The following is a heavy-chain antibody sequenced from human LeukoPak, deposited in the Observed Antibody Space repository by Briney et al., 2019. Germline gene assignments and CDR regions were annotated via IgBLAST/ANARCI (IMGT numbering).Heavy chain of an antibody. CDR2: YSGGDT. D-gene: IGHD3-3*01. CDR3: ARDRYSTIFGG. CDR1: GFTVSADY. J-gene: IGHJ4*02. Sequence: GGSLRLSCAAFGFTVSADYMSWVRQAPGKGLEWVSIYSGGDTYYAGSVKGRFTISRDNSKNTFYLQMNSLRAEDTAVYYCARDRYSTIFGGWGQGTLVTVSS. V-gene: IGHV3-66*02.